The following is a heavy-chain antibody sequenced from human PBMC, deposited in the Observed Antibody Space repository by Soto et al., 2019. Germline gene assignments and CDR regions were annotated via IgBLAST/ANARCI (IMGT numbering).Heavy chain of an antibody. CDR3: ATLTGRGATSYYYYGMDV. CDR1: GGSFSGYY. D-gene: IGHD1-26*01. J-gene: IGHJ6*02. CDR2: INHSGST. Sequence: SETLSLTCAVYGGSFSGYYWSWIRQPPGKGLEWIGEINHSGSTNYNPSLKSRVTISVDTSKNQFSLKLSSVTAADTAVYYCATLTGRGATSYYYYGMDVWGQGTTVTVSS. V-gene: IGHV4-34*01.